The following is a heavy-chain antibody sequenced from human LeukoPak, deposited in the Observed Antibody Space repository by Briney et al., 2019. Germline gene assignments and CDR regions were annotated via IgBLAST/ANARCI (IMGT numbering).Heavy chain of an antibody. Sequence: GGSLRLSCAASGFTVSSNYMSWVRQAPGKGLEWVSVIYSGGSTYYADSVKGRFTISRDNSKNTLYLQMNSLRAEDTAVYYCARAVTGYSSGWYYFDYWGQGTLVTVSS. CDR1: GFTVSSNY. V-gene: IGHV3-53*01. D-gene: IGHD6-19*01. CDR2: IYSGGST. CDR3: ARAVTGYSSGWYYFDY. J-gene: IGHJ4*02.